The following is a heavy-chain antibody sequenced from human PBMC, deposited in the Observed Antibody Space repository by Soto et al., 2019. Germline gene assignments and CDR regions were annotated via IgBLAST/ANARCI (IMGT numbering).Heavy chain of an antibody. CDR2: ICSGGST. V-gene: IGHV4-61*01. CDR3: ARDIRGYSRAFDY. CDR1: AYSVRSDYYC. J-gene: IGHJ4*02. Sequence: SETLSLTCPVSAYSVRSDYYCWTWIRQPPGKGLEWIGYICSGGSTNYNPSLKSRVTISLDTSRNQFSLKLTSVTAADTAVYYCARDIRGYSRAFDYWGQGMLVTVS. D-gene: IGHD5-18*01.